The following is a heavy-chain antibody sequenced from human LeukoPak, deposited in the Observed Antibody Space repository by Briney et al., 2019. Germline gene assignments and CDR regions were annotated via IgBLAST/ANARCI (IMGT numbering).Heavy chain of an antibody. D-gene: IGHD3-16*02. CDR2: ISSSSSYI. CDR3: ARTAGMITFGGVIANWFDP. CDR1: GFTFSSYS. V-gene: IGHV3-21*01. J-gene: IGHJ5*02. Sequence: GGSLRPSCAASGFTFSSYSMNWVRQAPGKGLEWVSSISSSSSYIYYADSVKGRFTISRDNAKNSLYLQMNSLRAEDTAVYYCARTAGMITFGGVIANWFDPWGQGTLVTVSS.